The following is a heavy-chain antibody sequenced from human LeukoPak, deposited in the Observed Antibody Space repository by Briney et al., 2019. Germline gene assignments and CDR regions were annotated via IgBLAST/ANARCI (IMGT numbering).Heavy chain of an antibody. D-gene: IGHD2-2*01. CDR3: ASSYCSSTSCYGSYYYYGMDV. CDR1: GGSFSGYY. J-gene: IGHJ6*02. V-gene: IGHV4-34*01. CDR2: INHSGST. Sequence: SETLSLTCAVYGGSFSGYYWSWIRRPPGKGLEWIGEINHSGSTNYNPSLKSRVTISVDTSKNQFSLKLSSVTAADTAVYYCASSYCSSTSCYGSYYYYGMDVWGQGTTVTVSS.